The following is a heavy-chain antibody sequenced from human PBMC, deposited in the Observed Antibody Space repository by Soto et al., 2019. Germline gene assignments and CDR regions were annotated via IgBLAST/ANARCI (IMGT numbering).Heavy chain of an antibody. CDR2: ISGSGGST. D-gene: IGHD6-13*01. CDR1: GFTFSSYA. Sequence: GGSLRLSCAASGFTFSSYAMSWVRQAPGKGLEWVSAISGSGGSTYYADSVKGRFTISRDNSKNTLYLQMNSLRAEDTAVYYCAKDMSGRPAAATHYWGQGTLVTVSS. J-gene: IGHJ4*02. CDR3: AKDMSGRPAAATHY. V-gene: IGHV3-23*01.